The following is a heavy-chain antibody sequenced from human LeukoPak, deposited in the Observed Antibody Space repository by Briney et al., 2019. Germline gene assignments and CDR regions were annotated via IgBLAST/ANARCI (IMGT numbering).Heavy chain of an antibody. J-gene: IGHJ6*03. V-gene: IGHV4-30-2*01. D-gene: IGHD6-6*01. Sequence: PSETLSLTCTVSGGSISSGGYYWSWIRQPPGKGLEWIGYIYHSGSTYYNPSLKSRVTISVDRSKNQFSLKLRSVTAADTAVYYCGRPRSSPYHYHYMDVWGKGTTVTVSS. CDR2: IYHSGST. CDR3: GRPRSSPYHYHYMDV. CDR1: GGSISSGGYY.